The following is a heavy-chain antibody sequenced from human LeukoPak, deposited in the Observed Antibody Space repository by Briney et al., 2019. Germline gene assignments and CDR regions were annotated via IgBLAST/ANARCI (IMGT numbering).Heavy chain of an antibody. V-gene: IGHV1-69*04. J-gene: IGHJ4*02. CDR2: IIPILGIA. CDR1: GGTFSSYA. D-gene: IGHD2-15*01. CDR3: ARDQVGYCSGGSCSGFDY. Sequence: SVKVSCKASGGTFSSYAISWVRQAPGQGLEWMGRIIPILGIANYAQKFQGRVTITADKSTSTAYMELSSLRSEDTAVYHCARDQVGYCSGGSCSGFDYWGQGTLVTVSS.